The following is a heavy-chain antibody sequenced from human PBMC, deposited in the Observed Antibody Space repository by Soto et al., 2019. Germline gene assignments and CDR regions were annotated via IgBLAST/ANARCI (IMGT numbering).Heavy chain of an antibody. CDR3: AKDPMTTVSITFGY. CDR1: GFTFDSYA. V-gene: IGHV3-23*01. CDR2: ITGSGGNT. J-gene: IGHJ4*02. Sequence: GGSLRLSCAASGFTFDSYAMSWVRQAPGKGQEWVSAITGSGGNTYYADSVKGRFTISRDNSKSTLYLQMSSLGAEDTAVYYCAKDPMTTVSITFGYWGQGTLVTVSS. D-gene: IGHD4-17*01.